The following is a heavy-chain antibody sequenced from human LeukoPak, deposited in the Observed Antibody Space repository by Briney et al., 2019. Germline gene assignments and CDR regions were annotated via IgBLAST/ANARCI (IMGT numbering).Heavy chain of an antibody. D-gene: IGHD2-15*01. V-gene: IGHV1-18*01. J-gene: IGHJ4*02. CDR3: AWDRYGYCGGGSCFLFDF. CDR2: ISTEIGNT. CDR1: GYTFPRSG. Sequence: GASVKVSCKASGYTFPRSGFSWVRPAPGQGLEWMGWISTEIGNTNYAQKFQGRVTMTADTSTSTVYMELTNLRADDTAVYYFAWDRYGYCGGGSCFLFDFWGQGTLVTVSS.